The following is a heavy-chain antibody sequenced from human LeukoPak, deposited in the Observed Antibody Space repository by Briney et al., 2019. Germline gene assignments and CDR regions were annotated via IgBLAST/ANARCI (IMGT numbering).Heavy chain of an antibody. CDR3: ARQDFWSGLYYFDY. J-gene: IGHJ4*02. Sequence: SETLSLTCTVSGGSISSGDYYWSWIRQPPGKGLEWIGYIYYSGSTYYNPSLKSRVTISVDTSKNQFSLKLSSVTAADTAVYYCARQDFWSGLYYFDYWGQGTLVTVSS. V-gene: IGHV4-30-4*01. CDR2: IYYSGST. D-gene: IGHD3-3*01. CDR1: GGSISSGDYY.